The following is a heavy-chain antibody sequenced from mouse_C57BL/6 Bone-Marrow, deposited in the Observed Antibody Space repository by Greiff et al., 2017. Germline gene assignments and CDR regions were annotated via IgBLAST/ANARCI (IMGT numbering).Heavy chain of an antibody. CDR2: IYPRSGNT. Sequence: VNVVESGAELARPGASVKLSCKASGYTFTSYGISWVKQRTGQGLEWIGEIYPRSGNTYYNEKFKGKATLTADQSSSTAYMELRSLTSEDSAVYFCARERSSGYLAYWGQGTLVTVSA. CDR1: GYTFTSYG. CDR3: ARERSSGYLAY. V-gene: IGHV1-81*01. D-gene: IGHD3-2*02. J-gene: IGHJ3*01.